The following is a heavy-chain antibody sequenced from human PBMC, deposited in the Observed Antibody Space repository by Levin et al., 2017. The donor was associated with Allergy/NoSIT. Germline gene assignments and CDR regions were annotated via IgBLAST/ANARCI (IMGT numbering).Heavy chain of an antibody. V-gene: IGHV3-48*03. Sequence: PGGSLRLSCAASGFTFSSYEMNWVRQAPGKGLEWVSYISSSGSTIYYADSVKGRFTISRDNAKNSLYLQMNSLRAEDTAVYYCARDLLPSGSGIDYWGQGTLVTVSS. D-gene: IGHD6-25*01. CDR1: GFTFSSYE. CDR2: ISSSGSTI. CDR3: ARDLLPSGSGIDY. J-gene: IGHJ4*02.